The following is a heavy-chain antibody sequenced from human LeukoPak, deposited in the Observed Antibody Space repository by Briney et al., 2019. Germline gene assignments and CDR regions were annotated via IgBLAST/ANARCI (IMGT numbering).Heavy chain of an antibody. D-gene: IGHD6-13*01. V-gene: IGHV4-34*01. Sequence: SETLSLTCGVNGGSFTIYYWTWIRQPPGQGLEWIGEINHSGSTNYNPSLKSRVTISVDTSKNQFSLKVNSVTAADTAVYYCVRQTVAAAGGHFDSWGQGTLVTVSS. CDR1: GGSFTIYY. CDR2: INHSGST. CDR3: VRQTVAAAGGHFDS. J-gene: IGHJ4*02.